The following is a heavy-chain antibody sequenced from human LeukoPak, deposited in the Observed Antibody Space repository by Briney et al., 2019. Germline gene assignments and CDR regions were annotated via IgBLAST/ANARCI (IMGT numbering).Heavy chain of an antibody. D-gene: IGHD1-7*01. CDR1: GGSISSYY. CDR3: ARGRITGTTGRLVYYYYYMDV. J-gene: IGHJ6*03. V-gene: IGHV4-4*07. Sequence: SETLSLTCTVSGGSISSYYWSWIRQPAGKGLEWIGRIYTSGSTNYNPSLKSRVTMSVDTSKNQFSLKLSSVTAADTAVYYCARGRITGTTGRLVYYYYYMDVWGKGTTVIVSS. CDR2: IYTSGST.